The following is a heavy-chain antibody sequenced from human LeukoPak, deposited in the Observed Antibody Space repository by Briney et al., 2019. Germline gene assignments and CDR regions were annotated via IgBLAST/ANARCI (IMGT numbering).Heavy chain of an antibody. J-gene: IGHJ4*02. CDR1: GGSISSYY. CDR2: INHSGST. CDR3: ARVEIREQQLAHFDY. Sequence: KTSETLSLTCTVSGGSISSYYWSWIRQPPGKGLEWIGEINHSGSTNYNPSLKSRVTISVDTSKNQFSLKLSSVTAADTAVYYCARVEIREQQLAHFDYWGQGTLVTVSS. V-gene: IGHV4-34*01. D-gene: IGHD6-13*01.